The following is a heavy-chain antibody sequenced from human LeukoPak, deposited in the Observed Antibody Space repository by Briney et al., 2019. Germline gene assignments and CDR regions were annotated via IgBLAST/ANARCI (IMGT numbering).Heavy chain of an antibody. J-gene: IGHJ6*02. CDR3: ARDAAAGPSYYYYGMDV. Sequence: GRTLRLSCAASGFTFSSYGMHWVRQAPGKGLERVAVIWYDGSNKYYADSVKGRFTISRDNSKNTLYLQMNSLRAEDTAVYYCARDAAAGPSYYYYGMDVWGQGTTVTVSS. CDR1: GFTFSSYG. D-gene: IGHD6-13*01. CDR2: IWYDGSNK. V-gene: IGHV3-33*01.